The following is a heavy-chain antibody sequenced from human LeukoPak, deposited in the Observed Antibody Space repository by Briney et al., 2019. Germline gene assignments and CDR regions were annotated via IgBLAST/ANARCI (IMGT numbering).Heavy chain of an antibody. Sequence: GGSLRLSCAASGLPFTNAWMSWVRQAPGKGLEWVANIKQDGSEKYYVDSVKGRFTISRDNAKNSLYLQINSLRAEDTAVYYCAREGDSSAYYCDYWGQGTLVTVSS. J-gene: IGHJ4*02. V-gene: IGHV3-7*03. CDR3: AREGDSSAYYCDY. CDR1: GLPFTNAW. D-gene: IGHD3-22*01. CDR2: IKQDGSEK.